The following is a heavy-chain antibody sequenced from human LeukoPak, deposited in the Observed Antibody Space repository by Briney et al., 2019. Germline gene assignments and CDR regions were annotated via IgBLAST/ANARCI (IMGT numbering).Heavy chain of an antibody. Sequence: SETLSLTCTVSGGSISSSGYYWGWIRQPPGKGLEWIGSIYYSGATYYNPSLKSRVTMSVDTSNNQFSLRLNSVTAADTAVYYCAIPGSGTYYHFDFWGQGTLVTVSS. V-gene: IGHV4-39*01. D-gene: IGHD1-26*01. CDR3: AIPGSGTYYHFDF. CDR1: GGSISSSGYY. CDR2: IYYSGAT. J-gene: IGHJ4*02.